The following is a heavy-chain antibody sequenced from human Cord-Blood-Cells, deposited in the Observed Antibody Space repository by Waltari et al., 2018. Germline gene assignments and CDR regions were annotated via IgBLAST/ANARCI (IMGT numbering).Heavy chain of an antibody. V-gene: IGHV3-23*04. CDR1: GFTFSSYA. CDR2: ISGSGGST. CDR3: AKDSAGATDY. Sequence: EVQLVESGGGLVQPGGSLSVSCAASGFTFSSYAMRWVRQAPGKGLEWVSAISGSGGSTYYADPVKGRFTISRDNSKNTLYLQMNILRAEDTAVYYCAKDSAGATDYWGQGTLVTVSS. J-gene: IGHJ4*02. D-gene: IGHD1-26*01.